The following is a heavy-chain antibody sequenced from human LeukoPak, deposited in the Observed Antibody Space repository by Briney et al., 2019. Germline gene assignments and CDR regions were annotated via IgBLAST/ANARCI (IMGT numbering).Heavy chain of an antibody. J-gene: IGHJ4*02. D-gene: IGHD1-1*01. Sequence: PGRSLRLTCTGSGFTFCTYAMQWVRQAPGKGLEWVSGISYDGSGKYYIASVQGRFTISRDNSKNTLYLQMNSLRTEDTALYYCERESGNDAYLFASWGQGTLVTVSS. V-gene: IGHV3-30-3*01. CDR3: ERESGNDAYLFAS. CDR2: ISYDGSGK. CDR1: GFTFCTYA.